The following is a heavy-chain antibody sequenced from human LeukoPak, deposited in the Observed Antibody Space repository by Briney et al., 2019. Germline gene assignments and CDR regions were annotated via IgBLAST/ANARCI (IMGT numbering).Heavy chain of an antibody. Sequence: SETLSLTCTVSGGSIRSYYWSWIRQPAGKGLEWIGEINHSGSTNYNPSLKGRVTISVDTSKNQFSLKLSSVTAADTAVYYCARASLSSGWDPPSYAIPKINQFDYWGQGTLVTVSS. CDR1: GGSIRSYY. CDR3: ARASLSSGWDPPSYAIPKINQFDY. V-gene: IGHV4-34*01. D-gene: IGHD6-19*01. CDR2: INHSGST. J-gene: IGHJ4*02.